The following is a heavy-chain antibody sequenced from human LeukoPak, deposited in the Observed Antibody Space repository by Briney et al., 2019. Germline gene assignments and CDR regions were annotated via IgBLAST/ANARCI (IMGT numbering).Heavy chain of an antibody. Sequence: GGSLRLSCAASGFTFSTYAMHWVRQAPGKGLDWVAVTSYDGSNKYYADSVKGRFTISRDNSKSTLYLQMNSLRAEDTALYYCAKSYDSSGYDFDYWGQGTLVTVSS. D-gene: IGHD3-22*01. CDR1: GFTFSTYA. CDR2: TSYDGSNK. V-gene: IGHV3-30-3*02. J-gene: IGHJ4*02. CDR3: AKSYDSSGYDFDY.